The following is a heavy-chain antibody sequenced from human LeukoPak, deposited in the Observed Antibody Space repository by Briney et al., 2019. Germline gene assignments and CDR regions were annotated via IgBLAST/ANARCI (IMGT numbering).Heavy chain of an antibody. CDR2: INPNSGGT. CDR1: GYTFTGYY. V-gene: IGHV1-2*02. J-gene: IGHJ4*02. Sequence: GASVKVSCKASGYTFTGYYMHWVRQAPGQGLKWMGWINPNSGGTNYAQKFQGRVTMTRDTSISTAYMELSRLRSDDTAVYYCARVRIAARLPFDYWGQGTLVTVSS. D-gene: IGHD6-6*01. CDR3: ARVRIAARLPFDY.